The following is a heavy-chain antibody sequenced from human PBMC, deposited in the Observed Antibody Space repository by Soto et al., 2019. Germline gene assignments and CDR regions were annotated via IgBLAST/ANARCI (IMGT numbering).Heavy chain of an antibody. CDR1: GGTFSSYA. Sequence: QVQLVQSGAEVKKPGSSVKVSCKASGGTFSSYAISWVRQAPGQGLEWMGGIIPIFGTANYAQKFQGRVTITADESTSTAYMELSSLRSEDTAVYYCARGVLRYFDWLLFDRAKGNYYYYYMDVWGKGTTVTVSS. D-gene: IGHD3-9*01. CDR2: IIPIFGTA. J-gene: IGHJ6*03. V-gene: IGHV1-69*01. CDR3: ARGVLRYFDWLLFDRAKGNYYYYYMDV.